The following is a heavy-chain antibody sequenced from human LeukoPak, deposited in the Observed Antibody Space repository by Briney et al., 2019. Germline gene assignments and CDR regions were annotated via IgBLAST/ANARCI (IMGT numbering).Heavy chain of an antibody. Sequence: SETLPLTCAAYGGSFSGYYWSWIRQPPGKGLEWIGEINHSGSTNYNPSLKSRVTISVDTSKNQFSLKLSSVTAADTAVYYCARTPTHLYVWYRAYYFDYWGQGTLVTVSS. CDR3: ARTPTHLYVWYRAYYFDY. D-gene: IGHD3-16*01. CDR1: GGSFSGYY. CDR2: INHSGST. J-gene: IGHJ4*02. V-gene: IGHV4-34*01.